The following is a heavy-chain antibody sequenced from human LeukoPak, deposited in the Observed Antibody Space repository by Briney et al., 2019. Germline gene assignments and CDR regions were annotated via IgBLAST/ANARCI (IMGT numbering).Heavy chain of an antibody. CDR3: ARPPPYCSSTSCYRPYFDP. D-gene: IGHD2-2*02. J-gene: IGHJ5*02. CDR1: GGSFSGYY. V-gene: IGHV4-34*01. CDR2: INHSEST. Sequence: SETLSLTCAVYGGSFSGYYWSWIRQPPEKGLEWIGEINHSESTNYNPSLKSRVTISVDTSKNQFSLKLTSVTAADTAVYYCARPPPYCSSTSCYRPYFDPWGQGTLVTVSS.